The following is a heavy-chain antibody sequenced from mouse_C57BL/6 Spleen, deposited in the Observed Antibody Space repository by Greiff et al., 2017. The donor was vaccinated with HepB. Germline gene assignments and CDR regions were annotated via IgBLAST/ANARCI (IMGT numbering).Heavy chain of an antibody. CDR2: IRSKSSNYAT. V-gene: IGHV10-3*01. CDR1: GFTFNTYA. J-gene: IGHJ4*01. CDR3: VRESSLTVFYAMDY. Sequence: EVQLVESGGGLVQPKGSLKLSCAASGFTFNTYAMHWVRQAPGKGLEWVARIRSKSSNYATYYADSVKDRFTISRDDSQSMLYLQMNNLKTEDTVMYYCVRESSLTVFYAMDYWGQGTSVTVSS. D-gene: IGHD4-1*01.